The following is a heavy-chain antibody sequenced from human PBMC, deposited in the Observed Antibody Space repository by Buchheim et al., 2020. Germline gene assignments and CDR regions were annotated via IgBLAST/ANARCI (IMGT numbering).Heavy chain of an antibody. Sequence: QVQLVESGGGVVQPGKSLRLSCAASGFTFSDFAVHWVRQAPGKGLEGVAFISYDGTNKYYTDSVKGRFTISRDNSKNTLYLQMNSLRTDDTAVYYCARQVYCSGGSCYSDYWGQGTL. D-gene: IGHD2-15*01. CDR3: ARQVYCSGGSCYSDY. J-gene: IGHJ4*02. CDR2: ISYDGTNK. V-gene: IGHV3-30*03. CDR1: GFTFSDFA.